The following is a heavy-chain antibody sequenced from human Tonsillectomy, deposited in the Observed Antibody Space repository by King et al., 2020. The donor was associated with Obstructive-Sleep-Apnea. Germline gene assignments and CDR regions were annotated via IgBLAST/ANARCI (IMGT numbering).Heavy chain of an antibody. CDR1: VYSMSSGFY. V-gene: IGHV4-38-2*02. J-gene: IGHJ3*02. Sequence: QESGPKLVKASETLSLTCTVSVYSMSSGFYWGWIRQPPGKGLEWIGSKSHSGSAFYSPSLTSRVTISIDTSNDQFFLNLNSVTAADTAVYYCARVRANHDFDIWGQGTQVSVSS. CDR3: ARVRANHDFDI. D-gene: IGHD1-14*01. CDR2: KSHSGSA.